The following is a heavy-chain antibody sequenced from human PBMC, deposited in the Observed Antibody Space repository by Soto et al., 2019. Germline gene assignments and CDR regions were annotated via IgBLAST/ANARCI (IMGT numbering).Heavy chain of an antibody. V-gene: IGHV4-31*03. Sequence: NPSETLSLTCTVSGGSISSGGYYWSWIRQHPGKGLEWIGYIYYSGSTYYNPSLKSRVTISVDTSKNQFSLKLSSVTAADTAVYYCARDQGPIAAADSPYYYYGMDVWGQGTTVTVSS. CDR3: ARDQGPIAAADSPYYYYGMDV. CDR2: IYYSGST. CDR1: GGSISSGGYY. D-gene: IGHD6-13*01. J-gene: IGHJ6*02.